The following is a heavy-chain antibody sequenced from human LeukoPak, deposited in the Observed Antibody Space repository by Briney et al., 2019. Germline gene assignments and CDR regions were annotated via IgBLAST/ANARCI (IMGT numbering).Heavy chain of an antibody. V-gene: IGHV3-74*01. Sequence: PGGSLRLSCAASGFTFSRYWMHWVRQAPGKGLVWVSRINSDGGSTTYADSVKGRFTISRDNAKNTLYLQMNNLRAEDTAVYYCARDLSSGYYPELFDYWGQGTLVTVSS. CDR1: GFTFSRYW. J-gene: IGHJ4*02. CDR3: ARDLSSGYYPELFDY. CDR2: INSDGGST. D-gene: IGHD3-22*01.